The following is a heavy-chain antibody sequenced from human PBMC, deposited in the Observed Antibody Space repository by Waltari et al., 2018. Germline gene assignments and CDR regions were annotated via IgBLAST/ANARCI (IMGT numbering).Heavy chain of an antibody. V-gene: IGHV7-4-1*02. CDR3: ARDQLPYYGSGSYPGAFDI. CDR1: GYTFTSYA. Sequence: QVQLVQSGSELKKPGASVKVSCKASGYTFTSYAMNWVRQAPGQGLEWMGWINTNTGNPTDAQGFTGRFVFSLDTSVSTAYLQISSLKAEDTAVYYCARDQLPYYGSGSYPGAFDIWGQGTMVTVSS. J-gene: IGHJ3*02. CDR2: INTNTGNP. D-gene: IGHD3-10*01.